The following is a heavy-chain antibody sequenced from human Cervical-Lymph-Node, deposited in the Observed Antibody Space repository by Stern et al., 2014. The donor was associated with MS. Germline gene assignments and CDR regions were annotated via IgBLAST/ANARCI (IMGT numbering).Heavy chain of an antibody. Sequence: QVQLQESGPGLVKPSETLSLTCTVSGGSISSSSYYWGWIRQPPGKGLEWIGSIYYSGSTYYNPSLKSRVTISVDTSKNQFSLHLSCVTAADTAVYYCARWAYSSGWYNWFDPWGQGTLVTVSS. CDR2: IYYSGST. D-gene: IGHD3-22*01. J-gene: IGHJ5*02. V-gene: IGHV4-39*01. CDR1: GGSISSSSYY. CDR3: ARWAYSSGWYNWFDP.